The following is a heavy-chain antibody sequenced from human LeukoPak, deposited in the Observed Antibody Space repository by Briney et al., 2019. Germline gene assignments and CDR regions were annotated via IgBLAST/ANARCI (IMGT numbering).Heavy chain of an antibody. V-gene: IGHV3-7*01. CDR3: ASDNWYAFWSAPTWAY. J-gene: IGHJ4*02. D-gene: IGHD3-3*01. CDR1: GFTFNSYW. Sequence: GESLRLSCAASGFTFNSYWMSWVRQAPGKGLEWVANIKQDGSEKYYVDSVKGRFTISRDNAKNSLFLQMNSLRAEDTAVYYCASDNWYAFWSAPTWAYWGQGTLVTVSS. CDR2: IKQDGSEK.